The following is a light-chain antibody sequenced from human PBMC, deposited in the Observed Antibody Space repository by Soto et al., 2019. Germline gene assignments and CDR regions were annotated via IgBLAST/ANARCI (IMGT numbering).Light chain of an antibody. CDR1: SSDVGGYNY. J-gene: IGLJ1*01. Sequence: QSALTQPPSASGSPGQSVAISCTGTSSDVGGYNYVSWYQEQPGKAPKLMIYDVSNRPSGVSNRFSGSKSGNTASLTISGLQAEDEADYYCSSYTSSSTYVFGTGTKVTVL. V-gene: IGLV2-14*03. CDR3: SSYTSSSTYV. CDR2: DVS.